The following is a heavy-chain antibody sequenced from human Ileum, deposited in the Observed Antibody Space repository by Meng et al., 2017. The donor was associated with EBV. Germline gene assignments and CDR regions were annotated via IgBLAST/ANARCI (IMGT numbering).Heavy chain of an antibody. CDR1: GGSISVINW. CDR2: MSDSGIT. V-gene: IGHV4-4*02. CDR3: AKNGEKYFEY. J-gene: IGHJ4*02. Sequence: QVQLRGPGPGLVIPSGTLSLTCAVSGGSISVINWWSWVRQSPEKGLEWIGEMSDSGITHYNPSLKSRVTISADKSNNQFSLKLTSVTSADTAVYFCAKNGEKYFEYWGQGTLVTVSS.